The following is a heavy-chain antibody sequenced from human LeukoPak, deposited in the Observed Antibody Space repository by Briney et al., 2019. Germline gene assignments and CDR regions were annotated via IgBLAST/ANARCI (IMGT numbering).Heavy chain of an antibody. D-gene: IGHD4-17*01. CDR2: ISSSTSHI. J-gene: IGHJ4*02. V-gene: IGHV3-21*01. CDR3: ARDRADDGFDY. Sequence: GGSLRLSCAASGFTFSSYSMNWVRQAPGKGLEWVSSISSSTSHIHYADSVKGRFTISRDTAQNLLFLQMNSLRAEDTAVYYCARDRADDGFDYWGQGTLVTVSS. CDR1: GFTFSSYS.